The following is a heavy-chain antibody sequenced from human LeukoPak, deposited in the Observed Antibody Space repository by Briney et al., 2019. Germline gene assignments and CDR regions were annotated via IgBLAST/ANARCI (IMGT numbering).Heavy chain of an antibody. CDR2: INPNSGGT. J-gene: IGHJ4*02. D-gene: IGHD3-22*01. V-gene: IGHV1-2*02. CDR1: GYTFTGYY. CDR3: ARTWTGNGYKGVFDY. Sequence: ASVKVSCKASGYTFTGYYMHWVRQAPGQGLEWMGWINPNSGGTNYAQKFQGRVTMTRDTSISTAYMELSRLRSDDTAVYYCARTWTGNGYKGVFDYWGQGTLVTVSS.